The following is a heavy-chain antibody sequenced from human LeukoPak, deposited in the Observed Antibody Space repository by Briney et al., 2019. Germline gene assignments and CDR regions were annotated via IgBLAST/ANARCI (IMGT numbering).Heavy chain of an antibody. Sequence: PSETLSLTCTVPGGSIRSYYWSWIRQPAGKGLEWIGRTYTSGSTNYTPSPTSRVSMSVDTSKTQFSMKLSSVTAADTAVYFCARANIYVRGGYYPGWFDPWGQGTLVTVSS. CDR1: GGSIRSYY. V-gene: IGHV4-4*07. CDR2: TYTSGST. D-gene: IGHD3-22*01. J-gene: IGHJ5*02. CDR3: ARANIYVRGGYYPGWFDP.